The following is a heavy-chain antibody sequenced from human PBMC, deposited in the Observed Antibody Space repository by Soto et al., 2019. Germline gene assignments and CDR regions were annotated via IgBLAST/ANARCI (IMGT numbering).Heavy chain of an antibody. J-gene: IGHJ5*02. CDR2: IYYSGST. Sequence: PSEPLSLTCTVSGGSISSYYWSWIRQPPGKGLEWIGYIYYSGSTNYNPSLKSRVTISVDTSKNQFSLKLSSVTAADTAVYYCARGGGPGKTYYYDSSGYSRVGWFEHWGQQTLLSVSS. CDR1: GGSISSYY. CDR3: ARGGGPGKTYYYDSSGYSRVGWFEH. V-gene: IGHV4-59*01. D-gene: IGHD3-22*01.